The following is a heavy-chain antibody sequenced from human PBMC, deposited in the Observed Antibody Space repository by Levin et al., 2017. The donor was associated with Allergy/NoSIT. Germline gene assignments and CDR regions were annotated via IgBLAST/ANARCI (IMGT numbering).Heavy chain of an antibody. V-gene: IGHV3-23*01. Sequence: GESLKISCAASGFTFSNSAMSWVRQAPGKGLEWVSGFSGSGSTLYADSVKGRFTISRDNSKNTLYLRMNNLRAEDTAVYYCAKGSLVDQLLPFDYWGQGTLVTVSS. CDR2: FSGSGST. D-gene: IGHD2-2*01. J-gene: IGHJ4*02. CDR3: AKGSLVDQLLPFDY. CDR1: GFTFSNSA.